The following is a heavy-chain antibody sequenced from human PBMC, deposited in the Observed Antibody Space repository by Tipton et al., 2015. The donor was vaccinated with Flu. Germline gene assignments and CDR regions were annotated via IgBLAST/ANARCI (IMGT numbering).Heavy chain of an antibody. CDR3: ARRGGGYKYLYGMDA. CDR1: GGSIVDSSYY. V-gene: IGHV4-39*01. CDR2: IYYYGNT. D-gene: IGHD5-18*01. Sequence: TLSLTCTVSGGSIVDSSYYWDWIRQSPGKGLEWIGSIYYYGNTYYNPSLESRVTISVDTSKNQFYLKLTSVTAADSAVFYCARRGGGYKYLYGMDAWGHGTTVIVSS. J-gene: IGHJ6*02.